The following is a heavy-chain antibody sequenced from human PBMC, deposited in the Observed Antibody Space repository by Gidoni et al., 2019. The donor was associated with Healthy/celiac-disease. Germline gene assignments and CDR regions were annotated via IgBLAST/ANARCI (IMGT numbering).Heavy chain of an antibody. D-gene: IGHD2-2*01. V-gene: IGHV3-30-3*01. CDR2: ISDDGSNK. J-gene: IGHJ4*02. CDR3: ARETWVGTSCFDY. Sequence: QVQPVESGGGVVQPGRSLRRPCAASGLTFSGYAMPWVRPAPGKGLACVAVISDDGSNKYYADSVKGRFTISRDNSKNTLYLQMNGPRAEDTAVYYCARETWVGTSCFDYWGQGTLVTVSS. CDR1: GLTFSGYA.